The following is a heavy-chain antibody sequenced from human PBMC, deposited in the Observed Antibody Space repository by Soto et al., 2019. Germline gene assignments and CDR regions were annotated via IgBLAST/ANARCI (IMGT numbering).Heavy chain of an antibody. CDR1: GYPFTGSY. V-gene: IGHV1-2*02. CDR3: ERDNLFRLNWFDP. CDR2: LNPNSGGT. J-gene: IGHJ5*02. D-gene: IGHD2-21*02. Sequence: DSVKVSCKASGYPFTGSYMPCVRTATGPGLEWMGWLNPNSGGTKSAQKFPGRVTMTRETPIRTAYMELRRLRSGDTDTYYCERDNLFRLNWFDPFDHGTLVTVCS.